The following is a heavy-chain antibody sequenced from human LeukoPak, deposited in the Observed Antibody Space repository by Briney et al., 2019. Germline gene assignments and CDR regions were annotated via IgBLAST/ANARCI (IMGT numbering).Heavy chain of an antibody. Sequence: SETLSLTCTVFGGSISSYYWSWIRQPPGKGLEWIGYIYYSGSTNYNPSLKSRVTISVDTSKNQFSLKLSSVTAADTAVYYCARDRYYYYGMDVWGQGTTVTVSS. CDR3: ARDRYYYYGMDV. CDR1: GGSISSYY. V-gene: IGHV4-59*01. J-gene: IGHJ6*02. CDR2: IYYSGST.